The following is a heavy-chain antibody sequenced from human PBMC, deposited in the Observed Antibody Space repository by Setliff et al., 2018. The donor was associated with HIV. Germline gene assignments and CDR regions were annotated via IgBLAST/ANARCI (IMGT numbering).Heavy chain of an antibody. J-gene: IGHJ3*02. CDR1: GYTFTSYG. CDR2: VSAYNGNT. Sequence: ASVKVSCKASGYTFTSYGISWVRQAPGQGLEWMGWVSAYNGNTNYAQKLQGRVTMTTDTSTSTAYMELRSLRSDDTAVYYCARGLYYYDSSGYYLPAAFDIWGQGTMVTVSS. D-gene: IGHD3-22*01. CDR3: ARGLYYYDSSGYYLPAAFDI. V-gene: IGHV1-18*01.